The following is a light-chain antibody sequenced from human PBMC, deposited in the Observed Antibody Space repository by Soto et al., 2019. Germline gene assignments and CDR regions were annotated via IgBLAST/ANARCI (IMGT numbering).Light chain of an antibody. CDR1: QSTSIW. CDR3: QQYNSFSTWT. CDR2: DAS. Sequence: DIQMTQSPSTLSASVGDRVTITCRASQSTSIWLAWYQQKPGKAPKLLIYDASKLESGVPSRFSGSGSGTEFTLTISSLQPDDFATYYCQQYNSFSTWTFGPGTKVDI. V-gene: IGKV1-5*01. J-gene: IGKJ1*01.